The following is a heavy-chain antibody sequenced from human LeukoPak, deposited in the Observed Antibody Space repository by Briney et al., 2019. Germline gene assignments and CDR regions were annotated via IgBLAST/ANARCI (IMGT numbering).Heavy chain of an antibody. J-gene: IGHJ4*02. V-gene: IGHV3-20*04. D-gene: IGHD3-16*02. Sequence: PGGSLRLSCAAPGFTFDDYGMSWVRQAPGKGLEWVSGINWNGGSTGYADSVKGQFTISRDNAKNSLYLQMNSLRAEDTALYYCARDRDDYVWGSYRYRYFDYWGQGTLVTVSS. CDR2: INWNGGST. CDR3: ARDRDDYVWGSYRYRYFDY. CDR1: GFTFDDYG.